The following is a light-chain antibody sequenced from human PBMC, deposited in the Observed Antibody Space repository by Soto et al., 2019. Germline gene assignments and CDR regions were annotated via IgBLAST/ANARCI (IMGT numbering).Light chain of an antibody. CDR2: KAS. Sequence: DIQMTQSPSTLSASVGDRVTIXXRASKSISSWLAWYQQKPGKAPKXLIYKASNLKSGVPSRFSGSGAGTEFTLTISSLQPDDFATYYCQHYNSYSEAFGQGTKVDIK. J-gene: IGKJ1*01. CDR3: QHYNSYSEA. V-gene: IGKV1-5*03. CDR1: KSISSW.